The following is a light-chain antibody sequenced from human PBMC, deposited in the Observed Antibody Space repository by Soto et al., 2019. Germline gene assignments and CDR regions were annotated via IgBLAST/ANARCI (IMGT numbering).Light chain of an antibody. CDR3: QQRGYSPKT. CDR1: QSVCSF. CDR2: DAS. V-gene: IGKV3-11*01. J-gene: IGKJ2*01. Sequence: DIVLTQSPATLSLSPGEIATLSCRASQSVCSFLAWYRQRPGQAPSLLIYDASNRASGIPARFSGSGSGTDLTLTISSLEPDDFAVYYCQQRGYSPKTFGQGTKLEIK.